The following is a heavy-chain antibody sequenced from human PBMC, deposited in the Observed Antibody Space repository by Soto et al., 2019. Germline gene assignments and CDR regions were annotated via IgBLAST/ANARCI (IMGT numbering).Heavy chain of an antibody. Sequence: PGGSLRLSCVASGFTFSNYEMNWVRQAPGKGLEWVSYISTSGYIIYYADSVKGRFTISRDNAKNSLFLQMNSLRVEDTAFYYCARDSLTLTADPPNAFDIWGQGTLVTVSS. D-gene: IGHD2-21*02. V-gene: IGHV3-48*03. J-gene: IGHJ3*02. CDR1: GFTFSNYE. CDR2: ISTSGYII. CDR3: ARDSLTLTADPPNAFDI.